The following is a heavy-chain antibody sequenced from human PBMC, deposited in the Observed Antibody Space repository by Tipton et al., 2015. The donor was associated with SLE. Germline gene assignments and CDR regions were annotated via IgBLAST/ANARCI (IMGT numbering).Heavy chain of an antibody. V-gene: IGHV3-23*01. CDR3: ARIHYYGSGSRDY. D-gene: IGHD3-10*01. CDR2: ISSSGSST. CDR1: GFTFSSQA. J-gene: IGHJ4*02. Sequence: SLRLSCTASGFTFSSQAMSWVRQAPGKGLEWVSRISSSGSSTSYADSVKGRFTISRDNAKDTLYLQMNSLRAEDTAVYYCARIHYYGSGSRDYWGQGTLVTVAS.